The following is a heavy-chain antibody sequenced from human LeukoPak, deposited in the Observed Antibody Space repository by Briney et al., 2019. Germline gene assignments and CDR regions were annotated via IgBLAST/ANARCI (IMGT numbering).Heavy chain of an antibody. CDR1: GGSFTAYY. D-gene: IGHD3-9*01. CDR3: ARPSGDILTGYYGF. CDR2: INHSGST. Sequence: SETLSLTCAVYGGSFTAYYWNWIRQPPGKGLQWIGEINHSGSTNYNPSLKSRVTISVDTSKNQFSLKLRSVTAADTAVYYCARPSGDILTGYYGFWGQGTLVTVSS. J-gene: IGHJ4*02. V-gene: IGHV4-34*01.